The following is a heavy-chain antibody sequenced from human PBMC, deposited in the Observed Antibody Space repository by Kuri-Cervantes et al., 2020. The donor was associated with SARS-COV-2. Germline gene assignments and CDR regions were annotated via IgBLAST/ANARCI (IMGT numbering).Heavy chain of an antibody. CDR1: GFAFTDYW. Sequence: GGSLRLSCAASGFAFTDYWVSWVRQAPGKGLEWVGNVRPDGNSKGYVDAVKGRFTISRDNAKNSLYLQMDSLSAEDTAVYYCARDDRAGHFDVWGQGTMVTVSS. D-gene: IGHD3-10*01. CDR3: ARDDRAGHFDV. CDR2: VRPDGNSK. V-gene: IGHV3-7*03. J-gene: IGHJ3*01.